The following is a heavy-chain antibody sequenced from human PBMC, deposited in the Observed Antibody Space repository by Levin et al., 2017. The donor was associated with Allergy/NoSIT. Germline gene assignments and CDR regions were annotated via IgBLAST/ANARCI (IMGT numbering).Heavy chain of an antibody. V-gene: IGHV4-34*01. J-gene: IGHJ4*02. D-gene: IGHD4-17*01. CDR1: GGSFSGYY. CDR2: IGHSGST. CDR3: ARVTTAFDY. Sequence: GSLRLSCAVYGGSFSGYYWSWIRQPPGKGLEWIGEIGHSGSTNYNPSLKSRVTISVDTSKNQFSLNLSSVTVADTAVYYCARVTTAFDYWGQGTLVTVSS.